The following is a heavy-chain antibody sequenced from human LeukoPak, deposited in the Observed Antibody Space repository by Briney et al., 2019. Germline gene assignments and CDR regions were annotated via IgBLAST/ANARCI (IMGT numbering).Heavy chain of an antibody. Sequence: GESLNISCKGSGYSFTSYWIGWVRQMPGKGLEWMGIIYPGDSDTRYSPSFQGQVTISADKSISTAYLQWSSLKASDTAMYYCARGERHRRNYYYYYMDVWGKGTTVTVSS. V-gene: IGHV5-51*01. CDR3: ARGERHRRNYYYYYMDV. D-gene: IGHD1-26*01. J-gene: IGHJ6*03. CDR2: IYPGDSDT. CDR1: GYSFTSYW.